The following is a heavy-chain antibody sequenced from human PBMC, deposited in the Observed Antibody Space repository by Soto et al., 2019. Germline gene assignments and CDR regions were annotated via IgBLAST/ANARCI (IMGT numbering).Heavy chain of an antibody. J-gene: IGHJ1*01. D-gene: IGHD1-1*01. CDR2: INPNSGVT. Sequence: QVQLVQSGAEVKKPGASVKVSCKASGYTFIAYYIHWVRQAPGQGLEWMGCINPNSGVTNYAQQFQGWVTMTRDTXINTAYMELSRLKSDDTAVYYCARDPTTTTGYFHHWGQGTLVTVSS. CDR1: GYTFIAYY. V-gene: IGHV1-2*04. CDR3: ARDPTTTTGYFHH.